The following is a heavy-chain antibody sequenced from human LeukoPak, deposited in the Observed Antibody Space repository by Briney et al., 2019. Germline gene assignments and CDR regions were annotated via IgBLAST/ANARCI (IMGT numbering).Heavy chain of an antibody. V-gene: IGHV3-30-3*01. J-gene: IGHJ3*02. CDR3: ARTISTPSKQDIVVVPAATKRGAFDI. CDR2: ISYDGSNK. D-gene: IGHD2-2*01. Sequence: PGRSLRLSCAASGFTFSSYAMHWVRQAPGKGLEWVAVISYDGSNKYYADSVKGRFTISRDNSKNTLYLQMNSLRAEDTAVYYCARTISTPSKQDIVVVPAATKRGAFDIWGQGTMVTVSS. CDR1: GFTFSSYA.